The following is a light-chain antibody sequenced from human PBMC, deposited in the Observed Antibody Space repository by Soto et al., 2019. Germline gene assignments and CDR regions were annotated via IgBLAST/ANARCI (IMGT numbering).Light chain of an antibody. J-gene: IGLJ1*01. CDR3: CSYAGSSNYYV. V-gene: IGLV2-23*02. CDR2: EVS. Sequence: QSALTQPASVSGSPGQSITISCTGTSSDVGSYNLVSWYQQHPGKAPKLMIYEVSQRPSGVSDRFSGSKSGNTASLTISGLQAEDEADYYCCSYAGSSNYYVFGTGTKVTVL. CDR1: SSDVGSYNL.